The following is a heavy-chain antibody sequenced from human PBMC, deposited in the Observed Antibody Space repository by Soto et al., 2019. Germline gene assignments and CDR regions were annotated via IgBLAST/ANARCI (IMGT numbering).Heavy chain of an antibody. CDR1: GYSLTSYW. V-gene: IGHV5-51*01. D-gene: IGHD4-4*01. CDR2: IYPGDSDT. CDR3: ARHGYSNYAYYYCGMDV. J-gene: IGHJ6*02. Sequence: PGESLKISCKGSGYSLTSYWIGWVRQMPGKGPEWMGIIYPGDSDTRYSPSFQGQVTISADKSISTAYLQWSSLKASDTAMYYCARHGYSNYAYYYCGMDVWGQGTTVTV.